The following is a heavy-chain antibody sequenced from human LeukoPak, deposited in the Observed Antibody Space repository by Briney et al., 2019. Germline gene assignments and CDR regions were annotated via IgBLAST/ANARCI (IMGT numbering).Heavy chain of an antibody. Sequence: GGSLRLSCTASGFTFGDYAMSWFRQAPGKGLEWVGFIRSKAYGGTTEYAASVKGRFTISRDDSKSIAYLQMNSLKTEDTAVYYCTGASQYCTNGVCYPVYGYFDYWGQGTLVTVSS. CDR2: IRSKAYGGTT. CDR1: GFTFGDYA. D-gene: IGHD2-8*01. J-gene: IGHJ4*02. V-gene: IGHV3-49*03. CDR3: TGASQYCTNGVCYPVYGYFDY.